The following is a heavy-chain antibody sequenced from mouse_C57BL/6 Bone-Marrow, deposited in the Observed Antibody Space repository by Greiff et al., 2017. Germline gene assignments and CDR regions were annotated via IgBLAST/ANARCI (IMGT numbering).Heavy chain of an antibody. Sequence: VMLVESGAELVKPGASVKLSCKASGYTFTEYTIHWVKQRSGQGLEWIGWFYPGSGSIKYNEKFKDKATLTAGKSSSTVYMELSRLTSEDSAVYFCARHEETEGAMDYWGQGTSVTVSS. J-gene: IGHJ4*01. V-gene: IGHV1-62-2*01. D-gene: IGHD4-1*01. CDR2: FYPGSGSI. CDR1: GYTFTEYT. CDR3: ARHEETEGAMDY.